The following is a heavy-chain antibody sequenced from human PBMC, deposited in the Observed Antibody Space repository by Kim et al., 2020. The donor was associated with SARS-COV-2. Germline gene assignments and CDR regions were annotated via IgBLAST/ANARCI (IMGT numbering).Heavy chain of an antibody. Sequence: SETLSLTCTVSGGSISSSSYYWGRNRQPPGKGLEGIGSIYYSGNTYYNPTLNTQVTISVDTSKNQFSLKLISVTAADTAVYYCARATFWSGYYNRAFEIWGQGTMVTVSS. J-gene: IGHJ3*02. CDR1: GGSISSSSYY. CDR2: IYYSGNT. D-gene: IGHD3-3*01. V-gene: IGHV4-39*01. CDR3: ARATFWSGYYNRAFEI.